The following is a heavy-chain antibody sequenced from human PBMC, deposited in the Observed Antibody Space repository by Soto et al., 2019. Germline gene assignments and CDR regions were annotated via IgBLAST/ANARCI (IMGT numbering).Heavy chain of an antibody. V-gene: IGHV3-48*01. D-gene: IGHD2-15*01. J-gene: IGHJ4*02. CDR3: ARSPGTPYCSGGSCYLGDY. Sequence: GGSLRLSCAASGLTFSSYSMNWVRQAPGKGLEWVSYISSSSSTIYYADSVKGRFTISRDNAKNSLYLQMNSLRAEDTAVYYCARSPGTPYCSGGSCYLGDYWGQGTLVTVSS. CDR2: ISSSSSTI. CDR1: GLTFSSYS.